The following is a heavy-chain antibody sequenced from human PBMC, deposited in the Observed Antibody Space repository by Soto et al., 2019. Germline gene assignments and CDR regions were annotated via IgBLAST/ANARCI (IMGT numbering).Heavy chain of an antibody. CDR1: GFTFSSYA. CDR3: ERDDSGQGYFDY. CDR2: ISYDGSNK. J-gene: IGHJ4*02. Sequence: GGSLRLSCAASGFTFSSYAMHWVRQAPGKGLEWVAVISYDGSNKYYADSVKGRFTISRDNSKNTLYLQMNSLRAEDTAVYYCERDDSGQGYFDYWGQGTLVTVSS. D-gene: IGHD3-10*01. V-gene: IGHV3-30-3*01.